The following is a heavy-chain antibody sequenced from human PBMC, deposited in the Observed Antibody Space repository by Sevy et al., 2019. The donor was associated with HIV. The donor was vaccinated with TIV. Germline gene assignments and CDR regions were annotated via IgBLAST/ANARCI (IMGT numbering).Heavy chain of an antibody. D-gene: IGHD3-10*01. CDR1: GFTFSSYS. CDR2: ISSSSTI. Sequence: GGSLRLSCAASGFTFSSYSMNWVRQAPGKGLEWVSYISSSSTIYYADSVKGRFTISRDNAKNSLYLQMNSLRDEDTAVYYCARDVLWFGASHAFDIWGQGTMVTVSS. V-gene: IGHV3-48*02. J-gene: IGHJ3*02. CDR3: ARDVLWFGASHAFDI.